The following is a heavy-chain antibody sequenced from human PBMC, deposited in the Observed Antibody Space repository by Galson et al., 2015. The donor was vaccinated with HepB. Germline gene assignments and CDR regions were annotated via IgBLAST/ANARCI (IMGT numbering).Heavy chain of an antibody. J-gene: IGHJ5*02. CDR3: ARGYYDFWRYDNWFDP. CDR1: GGSISSYY. D-gene: IGHD3-3*01. Sequence: ETLSLTCTVSGGSISSYYWSWIRQPPGKGLEWIGYIYYSGSTNYNPSLKSRVTISVDTSKNQFSLKLSSVTAADTAVYYCARGYYDFWRYDNWFDPWGQGTLVTVSS. CDR2: IYYSGST. V-gene: IGHV4-59*01.